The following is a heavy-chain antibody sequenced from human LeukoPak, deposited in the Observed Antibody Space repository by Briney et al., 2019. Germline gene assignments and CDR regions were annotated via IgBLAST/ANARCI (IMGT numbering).Heavy chain of an antibody. Sequence: GGSLRLSCAASGFTVSSNYMSWVRQAPGKGLEWVSVIYSGGSTYYADSVKGRFTISRDNSKNTLYLQMNSLRAEDTAVYYCAKGNTRSGYKTYYFDYWGQGTLVTVSS. V-gene: IGHV3-53*01. CDR2: IYSGGST. D-gene: IGHD3-3*01. CDR3: AKGNTRSGYKTYYFDY. J-gene: IGHJ4*02. CDR1: GFTVSSNY.